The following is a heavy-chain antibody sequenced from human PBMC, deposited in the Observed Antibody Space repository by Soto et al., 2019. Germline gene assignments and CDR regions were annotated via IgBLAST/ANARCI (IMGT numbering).Heavy chain of an antibody. CDR2: IRGSGGRT. V-gene: IGHV3-23*01. CDR3: AKVVPSTVSHAFDI. D-gene: IGHD4-17*01. J-gene: IGHJ3*02. Sequence: GGSLRLSCAASGFTSRNYWMGWVRQAPGKGLESVAAIRGSGGRTYYADSVKGRFTISRDNAKNTLYLQMNSLRAEDTAVYYCAKVVPSTVSHAFDIWGQGTMVTVSS. CDR1: GFTSRNYW.